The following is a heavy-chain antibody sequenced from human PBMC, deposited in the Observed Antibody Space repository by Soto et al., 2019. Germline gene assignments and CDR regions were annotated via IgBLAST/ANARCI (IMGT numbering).Heavy chain of an antibody. D-gene: IGHD2-2*02. CDR3: ARDRLDVVVPAAILAY. CDR2: ISYDGSNK. CDR1: GFTFSSYA. J-gene: IGHJ4*02. V-gene: IGHV3-30-3*01. Sequence: GGSLRLSCAASGFTFSSYAMHWVRQAPGKGLEWVAVISYDGSNKYYADSVKGRFTISRDNSKNTLYLQMNSLRAEDTAVFYCARDRLDVVVPAAILAYWGQGTLVTVSS.